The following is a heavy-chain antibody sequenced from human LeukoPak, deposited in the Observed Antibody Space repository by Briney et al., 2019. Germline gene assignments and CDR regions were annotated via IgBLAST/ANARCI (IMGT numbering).Heavy chain of an antibody. J-gene: IGHJ4*02. CDR3: ARGSYCTTSSCSPLGY. CDR1: GFTFSSYG. V-gene: IGHV3-33*01. CDR2: IWYDGSNK. D-gene: IGHD2-2*01. Sequence: GGSLRLSCAASGFTFSSYGMHWVRQAPGKGLEWVAVIWYDGSNKYYADSVKGRFTISRDNSKNTLYLQMNSLRDEDTAVYYCARGSYCTTSSCSPLGYWGQGTLVTVSS.